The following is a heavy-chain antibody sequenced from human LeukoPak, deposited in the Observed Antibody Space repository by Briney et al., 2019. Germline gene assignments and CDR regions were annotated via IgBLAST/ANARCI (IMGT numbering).Heavy chain of an antibody. CDR1: GFGFSRYW. D-gene: IGHD5/OR15-5a*01. Sequence: GGSLRLSCAASGFGFSRYWMHWVRQAPGKGLVWVSRISSDGTNTDYADSVKGRFTISRDKAKNMLILQMNSLRAEDTAVYYCARGDGIFDYYFDSWGQGTLVTVSS. CDR2: ISSDGTNT. J-gene: IGHJ4*02. V-gene: IGHV3-74*01. CDR3: ARGDGIFDYYFDS.